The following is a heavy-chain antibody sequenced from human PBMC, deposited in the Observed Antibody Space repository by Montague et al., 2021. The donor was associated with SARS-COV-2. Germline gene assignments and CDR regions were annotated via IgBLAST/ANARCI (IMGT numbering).Heavy chain of an antibody. CDR1: GFSLSTSGMC. D-gene: IGHD3-9*01. J-gene: IGHJ4*02. V-gene: IGHV2-70*01. Sequence: VIYTQTLTLTCTFSGFSLSTSGMCVSWIRQPPGKALEWLALIDWDDDKYYSTSLKTRLTISKDTSKNQVVLTMTNMDPVDTATYYCARIRDYDILTGSYSGFDYWGQGTLVTVSA. CDR2: IDWDDDK. CDR3: ARIRDYDILTGSYSGFDY.